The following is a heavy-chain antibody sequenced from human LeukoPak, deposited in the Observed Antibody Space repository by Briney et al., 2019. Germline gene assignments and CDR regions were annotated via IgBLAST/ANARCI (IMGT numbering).Heavy chain of an antibody. Sequence: GGSLRLSCAASGFTFSSYAMHWVRQAPGKGLEWVAVISYDGSNKYYADCVKRRVTISRDNSKNTLYLQMTSLRAEDTAVYYCARDGAYYDFWSGYYRGYYYYMDVWGKGTTVTVSS. V-gene: IGHV3-30*01. J-gene: IGHJ6*03. CDR2: ISYDGSNK. D-gene: IGHD3-3*01. CDR3: ARDGAYYDFWSGYYRGYYYYMDV. CDR1: GFTFSSYA.